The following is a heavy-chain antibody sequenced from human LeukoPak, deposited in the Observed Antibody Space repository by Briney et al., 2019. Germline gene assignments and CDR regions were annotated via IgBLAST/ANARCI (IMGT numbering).Heavy chain of an antibody. V-gene: IGHV3-23*01. CDR3: ARVNWGKGFDY. J-gene: IGHJ4*02. CDR1: GFTISSYA. D-gene: IGHD7-27*01. Sequence: PGGSLRLSCAASGFTISSYAMSWVRQAPGKGLEWVSAISSGGGSTYYADPVKGRFTISRDNSKDTLYLQMNSLRAEDTAVYYCARVNWGKGFDYWGQGTLVTVSS. CDR2: ISSGGGST.